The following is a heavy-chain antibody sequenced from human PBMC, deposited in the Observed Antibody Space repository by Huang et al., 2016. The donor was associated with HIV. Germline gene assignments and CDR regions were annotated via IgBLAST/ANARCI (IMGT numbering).Heavy chain of an antibody. CDR2: SSPYNGNT. CDR1: GYTLTNYR. Sequence: QVQLVQSGPEVRKPGASVKVSCKASGYTLTNYRISWVRQAPGQGLEWMGWSSPYNGNTNYALKGQDRVTMTADTTTSTAYMELRSLRSDDTAVYYCARGADISVVRGVSDFWGQGTLVTVSS. V-gene: IGHV1-18*01. D-gene: IGHD3-10*01. CDR3: ARGADISVVRGVSDF. J-gene: IGHJ4*02.